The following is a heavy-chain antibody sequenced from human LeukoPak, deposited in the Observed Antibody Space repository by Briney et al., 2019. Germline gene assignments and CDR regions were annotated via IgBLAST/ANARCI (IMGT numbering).Heavy chain of an antibody. CDR2: IYYSGST. J-gene: IGHJ4*02. D-gene: IGHD1-14*01. V-gene: IGHV4-39*02. CDR3: ARDRRWEATAYNLFDN. Sequence: SETLSLTCTVSGGSISSSSYYWGWIRQPPGKGLEWIGSIYYSGSTYYNPSLKSRVTISVDTSKNQFSLKLSSVTAADTAVYYCARDRRWEATAYNLFDNWGQGTLVTVSS. CDR1: GGSISSSSYY.